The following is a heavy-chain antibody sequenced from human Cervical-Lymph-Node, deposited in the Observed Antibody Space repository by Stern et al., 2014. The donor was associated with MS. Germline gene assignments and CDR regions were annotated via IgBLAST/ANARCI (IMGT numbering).Heavy chain of an antibody. CDR1: GFSLSTSVMS. CDR3: ARGSALFDS. V-gene: IGHV2-70*01. J-gene: IGHJ4*02. D-gene: IGHD1-26*01. CDR2: IDWDDNK. Sequence: QVTLRESGPALVKPTQTLTLTCTFSGFSLSTSVMSMSWIRQSPGKALEWLALIDWDDNKYFSTSLRTRLTISKDTSKNQVVLTMTNVDPADTATYFCARGSALFDSWGQGTLVTVSS.